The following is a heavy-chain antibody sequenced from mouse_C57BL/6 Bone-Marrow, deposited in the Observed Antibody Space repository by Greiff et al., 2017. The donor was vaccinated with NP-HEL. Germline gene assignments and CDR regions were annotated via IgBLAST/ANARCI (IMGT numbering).Heavy chain of an antibody. Sequence: QVQLQQPGAELVMPGASVKLSCKASGYTFTSYWMHWVKQRPGQGLEWIGEIDPSDSYTNYNQKFKGKSTLTVDKSSSTAHMQLSSLTSEDSAVYYCASHYYGSSLYWYFDVWGTGTTVTVSS. CDR1: GYTFTSYW. D-gene: IGHD1-1*01. CDR2: IDPSDSYT. J-gene: IGHJ1*03. CDR3: ASHYYGSSLYWYFDV. V-gene: IGHV1-69*01.